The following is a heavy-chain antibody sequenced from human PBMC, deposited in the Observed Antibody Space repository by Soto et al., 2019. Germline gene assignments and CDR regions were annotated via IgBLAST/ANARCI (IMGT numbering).Heavy chain of an antibody. CDR2: IDCGNGDT. Sequence: QVQFVQSGAEVKRPGASVTVSCETSGSSFRTLTICWVRQVPGQRFEWLGWIDCGNGDTQYSENFEDRVTVTMDWSASTGYREMRSVGSEDSATYYCAGGSPVTGFHYYGIDIWGPGTTVTVSS. D-gene: IGHD3-10*01. J-gene: IGHJ6*02. CDR3: AGGSPVTGFHYYGIDI. V-gene: IGHV1-3*01. CDR1: GSSFRTLT.